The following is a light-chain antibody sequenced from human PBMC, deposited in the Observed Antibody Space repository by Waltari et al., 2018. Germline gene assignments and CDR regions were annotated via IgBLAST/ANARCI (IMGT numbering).Light chain of an antibody. Sequence: EIVLTQSPGTLSLSPGERVTLSCRASQSVTSSYLAWYQQKPGQAPRLLIYSASNRATGIPDRFSGSGSGTDFTLTISRLDPEDFAVYCWQQYGSSPPTFGQGTKVEIK. CDR1: QSVTSSY. V-gene: IGKV3-20*01. CDR2: SAS. J-gene: IGKJ1*01. CDR3: QQYGSSPPT.